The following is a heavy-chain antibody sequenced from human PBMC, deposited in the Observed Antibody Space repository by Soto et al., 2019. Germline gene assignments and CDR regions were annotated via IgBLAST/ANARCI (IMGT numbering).Heavy chain of an antibody. J-gene: IGHJ4*02. D-gene: IGHD3-22*01. CDR3: VKGEYYYDGSAYYPFDY. Sequence: GGALRLSCEASGFTISECSMNWVRQTPGKGLEWLAYITIRTGNVHYADSVKGRFTISRDNSKNTAYLQMSSLRPEDTAVYYCVKGEYYYDGSAYYPFDYWGQGRMVTVSS. CDR2: ITIRTGNV. CDR1: GFTISECS. V-gene: IGHV3-48*01.